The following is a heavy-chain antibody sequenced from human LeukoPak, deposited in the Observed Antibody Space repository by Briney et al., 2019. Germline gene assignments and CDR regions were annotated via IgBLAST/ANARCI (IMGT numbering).Heavy chain of an antibody. CDR1: GFTFSSYS. D-gene: IGHD5-12*01. J-gene: IGHJ4*02. V-gene: IGHV3-21*01. CDR2: ISSSSSYI. Sequence: GGSLRLSWAASGFTFSSYSMNWVRQAPGKGLEWVSSISSSSSYIYYADSVKGRFTISRDNAKNSLYLQMNSLRAEDTAFYYCASAHRGSGYDRPFDYWGQGTQVTVSS. CDR3: ASAHRGSGYDRPFDY.